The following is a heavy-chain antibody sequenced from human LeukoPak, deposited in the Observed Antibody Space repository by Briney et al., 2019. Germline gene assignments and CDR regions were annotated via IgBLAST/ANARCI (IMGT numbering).Heavy chain of an antibody. CDR2: IGPSGVAT. D-gene: IGHD6-13*01. CDR1: GYGFTNHY. J-gene: IGHJ6*03. V-gene: IGHV1-46*01. Sequence: ASMRLSCKASGYGFTNHYIHWVRQAPGQGLEWMGMIGPSGVATTFAQRFQDRVTMTSDTSTTTVYMELRSLRFDDTATYYCARDAKDELVRRDYYYMDVWGKGTTVTVSS. CDR3: ARDAKDELVRRDYYYMDV.